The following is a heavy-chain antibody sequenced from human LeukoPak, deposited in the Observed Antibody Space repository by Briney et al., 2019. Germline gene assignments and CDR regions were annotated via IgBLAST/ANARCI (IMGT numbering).Heavy chain of an antibody. J-gene: IGHJ5*02. CDR2: IGGSGIST. Sequence: PGGSLRLSCVASGFTFSNYAMSWVRQAPGKWLEWVSGIGGSGISTYYADSVKGRFTISRDNSKNTLYLQMNSLRAEDTAVYYCARAAAYNWNCVGYNWFDPWGQGTLVTVSS. V-gene: IGHV3-23*01. D-gene: IGHD1-7*01. CDR3: ARAAAYNWNCVGYNWFDP. CDR1: GFTFSNYA.